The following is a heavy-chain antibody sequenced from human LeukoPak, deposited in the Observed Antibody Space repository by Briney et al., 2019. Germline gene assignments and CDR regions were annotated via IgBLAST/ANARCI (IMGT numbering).Heavy chain of an antibody. Sequence: PGGSLRLSCGASGFSFSSYWMHWVRQAPGKGLMWDSRVNNDGSSTTYADSVEGRFTISRDNARNTLYLQMNSLRAEDTAVYYCARSSYPYYFDYWGQGTLVTVSS. J-gene: IGHJ4*02. CDR3: ARSSYPYYFDY. V-gene: IGHV3-74*01. CDR2: VNNDGSST. D-gene: IGHD6-19*01. CDR1: GFSFSSYW.